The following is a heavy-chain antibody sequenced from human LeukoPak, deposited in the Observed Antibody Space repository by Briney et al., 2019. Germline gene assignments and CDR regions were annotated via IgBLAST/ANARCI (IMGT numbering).Heavy chain of an antibody. V-gene: IGHV3-30*02. J-gene: IGHJ4*02. CDR3: AKDQAGG. CDR2: ILYDGSQK. Sequence: GGSLRLSCEVSGFSFSDYGMHWVRQRPGKGLEWVAFILYDGSQKYYADSVRGRFTVSRDNSKNTLSLQMNSLRIDDTALYYCAKDQAGGWGQGTLVTVSS. CDR1: GFSFSDYG. D-gene: IGHD6-19*01.